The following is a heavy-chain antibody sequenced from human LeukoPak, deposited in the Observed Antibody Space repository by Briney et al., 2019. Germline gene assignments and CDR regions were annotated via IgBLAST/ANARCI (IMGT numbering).Heavy chain of an antibody. V-gene: IGHV3-11*04. Sequence: PGGSLRLSCAASGFNFSDYYMSWIRQAPGKGLAWVSYISSSGSTIYYADSVKGRFTISRDNAKNSLYLQMNSLRAEDTAVYYCARERGTYYYDSSGYVWGQGTLVTVSS. CDR2: ISSSGSTI. CDR1: GFNFSDYY. D-gene: IGHD3-22*01. CDR3: ARERGTYYYDSSGYV. J-gene: IGHJ4*02.